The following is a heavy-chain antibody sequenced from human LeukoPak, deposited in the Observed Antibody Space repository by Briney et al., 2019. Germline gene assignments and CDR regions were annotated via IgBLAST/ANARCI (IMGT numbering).Heavy chain of an antibody. Sequence: PGRSLRLSCAASGFTFDDYAMHWVRQAPGKGLEWVSGISWNSGSIGYADSVKGRFTISRDNAKNSLYLQMNSLRAEDMALYYCAKDQSATVRDGAFDIWGQGTMVTVSS. V-gene: IGHV3-9*03. CDR3: AKDQSATVRDGAFDI. D-gene: IGHD4-17*01. CDR2: ISWNSGSI. CDR1: GFTFDDYA. J-gene: IGHJ3*02.